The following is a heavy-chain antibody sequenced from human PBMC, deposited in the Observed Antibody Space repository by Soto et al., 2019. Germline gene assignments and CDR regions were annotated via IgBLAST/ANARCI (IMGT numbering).Heavy chain of an antibody. D-gene: IGHD5-12*01. CDR1: GYSFTSYW. J-gene: IGHJ4*02. CDR2: IDPSDSYT. V-gene: IGHV5-10-1*01. Sequence: PGESLKISCKGSGYSFTSYWISWVRQMPGKGLEWMGRIDPSDSYTNYSPSFQGHDTISADKSISTAYLQWSSLKASDTAMYYCARHEHSGYSLFHWGQGTLVTVSS. CDR3: ARHEHSGYSLFH.